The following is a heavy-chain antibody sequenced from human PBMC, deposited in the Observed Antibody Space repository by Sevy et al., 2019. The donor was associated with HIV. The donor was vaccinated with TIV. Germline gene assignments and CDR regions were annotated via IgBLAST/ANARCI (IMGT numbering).Heavy chain of an antibody. Sequence: ASVKVSCKASGGTFSSYAISWVRQAPGQGLEWMGGIIPIFGTANYAQKFQGRVTITADESTSTAYMELSSLRSEDTAVYYCARDCAITMISGDAFDIWGQGTMVTVSS. CDR3: ARDCAITMISGDAFDI. J-gene: IGHJ3*02. CDR2: IIPIFGTA. V-gene: IGHV1-69*13. CDR1: GGTFSSYA. D-gene: IGHD3-22*01.